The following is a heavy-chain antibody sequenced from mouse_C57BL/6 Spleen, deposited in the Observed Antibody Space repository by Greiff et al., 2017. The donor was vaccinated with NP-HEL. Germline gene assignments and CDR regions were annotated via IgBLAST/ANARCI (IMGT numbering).Heavy chain of an antibody. CDR3: AKREFAY. CDR2: ISSGSSTI. J-gene: IGHJ3*01. V-gene: IGHV5-17*01. Sequence: EVQRVESGGGLVKPGGSLKLSCAASGFTFSDYGMHWVRQAPEKELEWVAYISSGSSTIYYADTVKGRFTISRDNAKNTLFLQMTSLRSEDTAMYYCAKREFAYWGQGTLVTVSA. CDR1: GFTFSDYG.